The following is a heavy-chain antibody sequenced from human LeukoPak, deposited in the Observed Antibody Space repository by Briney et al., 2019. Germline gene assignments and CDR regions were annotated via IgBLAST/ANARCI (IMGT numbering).Heavy chain of an antibody. V-gene: IGHV4-59*01. J-gene: IGHJ4*02. CDR2: IYYSGST. CDR3: ARVDGYDSGSLDY. CDR1: GGSMSSYY. D-gene: IGHD3-10*01. Sequence: PSETLSLTCTVSGGSMSSYYWSWTRQPPGQGREWIGYIYYSGSTNYNPSLKRRVTISVDTSENQFSLRLSSVTAADTTVYYCARVDGYDSGSLDYWGQGTLVTVSS.